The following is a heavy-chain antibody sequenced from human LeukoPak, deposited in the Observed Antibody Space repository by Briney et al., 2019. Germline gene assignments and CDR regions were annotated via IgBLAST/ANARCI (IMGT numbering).Heavy chain of an antibody. CDR1: GGSISSGSYY. CDR2: IYTRGST. CDR3: ARGGGAAAGQKFDY. Sequence: SQTLSLTCTVSGGSISSGSYYWSWIRQPAGKGLEWIGRIYTRGSTNYNPPLKSRVTISVDTSKNQFSLKLSSVTAADTAVYYCARGGGAAAGQKFDYWGQGTLVTVSS. D-gene: IGHD6-13*01. V-gene: IGHV4-61*02. J-gene: IGHJ4*02.